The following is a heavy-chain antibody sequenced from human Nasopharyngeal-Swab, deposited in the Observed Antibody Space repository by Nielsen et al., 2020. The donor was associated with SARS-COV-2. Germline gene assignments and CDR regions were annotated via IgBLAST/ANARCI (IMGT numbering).Heavy chain of an antibody. CDR2: IYYSGNT. CDR3: AIDSIAKGGSEFDY. V-gene: IGHV4-31*03. Sequence: TLSLTCTVSGGSISSGGYSWSWIRQHPGKGLEWIGNIYYSGNTYYNPSLNSRVTISIETSQTQCSLKLSSVTAADTAVYYCAIDSIAKGGSEFDYWGQGTLVTVSS. CDR1: GGSISSGGYS. J-gene: IGHJ4*02. D-gene: IGHD6-6*01.